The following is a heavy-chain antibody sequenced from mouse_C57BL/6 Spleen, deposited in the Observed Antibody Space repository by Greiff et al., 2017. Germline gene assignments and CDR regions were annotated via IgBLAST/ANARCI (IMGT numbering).Heavy chain of an antibody. Sequence: EVKLQESGPGLVKPSQSLSLTCSVTGYSITSGYYWNWIRQFPGNKLEWMGYISYDGSNNYNPSLKNRISITRDTSKNPLFLKLNSVTTEDTATYYCARGSSYSYFDVWGTGTTVTVSS. V-gene: IGHV3-6*01. D-gene: IGHD1-1*01. CDR1: GYSITSGYY. J-gene: IGHJ1*03. CDR3: ARGSSYSYFDV. CDR2: ISYDGSN.